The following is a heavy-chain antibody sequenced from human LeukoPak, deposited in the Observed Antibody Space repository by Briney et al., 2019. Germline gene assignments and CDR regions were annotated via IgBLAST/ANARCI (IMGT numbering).Heavy chain of an antibody. CDR1: GGSFSGYY. V-gene: IGHV4-34*01. CDR3: AREGQQLVDPIDY. D-gene: IGHD6-13*01. J-gene: IGHJ4*02. Sequence: PSETLSLTCAVYGGSFSGYYWSWIRQPPGKGLEWIGEINHSGSTNYNTSLKSRVTISVDTSKNQFSLKLSSVPAADTAVYYCAREGQQLVDPIDYWGEGTLVTVSS. CDR2: INHSGST.